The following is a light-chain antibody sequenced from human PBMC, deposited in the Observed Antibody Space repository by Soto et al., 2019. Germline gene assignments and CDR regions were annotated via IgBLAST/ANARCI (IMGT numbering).Light chain of an antibody. CDR2: AAS. V-gene: IGKV1-39*01. CDR3: QKSYRTPIN. J-gene: IGKJ5*01. CDR1: QSISTS. Sequence: DIQLTHSPSPLSASVVDRVAITFLASQSISTSLNWYQQKPGKAPKVLIYAASNLQSGVPPRFSGSGSGTDFTLTISSLQPEDVATYFCQKSYRTPINSGQGTRREIK.